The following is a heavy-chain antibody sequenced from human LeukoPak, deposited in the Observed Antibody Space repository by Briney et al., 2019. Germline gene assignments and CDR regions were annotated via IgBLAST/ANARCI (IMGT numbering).Heavy chain of an antibody. Sequence: GGSLRLSCAASGFTINKYWMHWVRQGPGKGLVWVSRMNIDGSSINYADSVKGRFTISRDNAKNMLFLQMNSLRAEDTAVYYCARVGATEAYMDVWSKGTTVTVSS. J-gene: IGHJ6*03. D-gene: IGHD5-12*01. CDR1: GFTINKYW. CDR3: ARVGATEAYMDV. CDR2: MNIDGSSI. V-gene: IGHV3-74*01.